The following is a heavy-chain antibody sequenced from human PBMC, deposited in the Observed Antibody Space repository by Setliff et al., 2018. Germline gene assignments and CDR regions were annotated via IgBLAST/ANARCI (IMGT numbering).Heavy chain of an antibody. V-gene: IGHV1-8*01. Sequence: ASVKVSCKVSGYTLTELSMHWVRQAPGKGLEWMGWMNPNSGNTGYAQKFQGRVTITRNTSISTAYMELSSLRSEDTAVYYCARRGLGYDFWSGYYTMYYFDYWGQGTLVTVSS. CDR1: GYTLTELS. CDR2: MNPNSGNT. J-gene: IGHJ4*02. D-gene: IGHD3-3*01. CDR3: ARRGLGYDFWSGYYTMYYFDY.